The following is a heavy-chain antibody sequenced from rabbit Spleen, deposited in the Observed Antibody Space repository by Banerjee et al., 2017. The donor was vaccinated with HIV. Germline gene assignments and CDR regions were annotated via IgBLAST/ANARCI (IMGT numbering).Heavy chain of an antibody. CDR3: ARDGSSYYTFEL. Sequence: QEQLVESGGGLVQPGGSLTLSCKASGFDFSSYGMSWVRQAPGKGLEWIGYIDPVFGSTYYASWAKGRFTISKTSSTTVTLQMTSLTAADTATYFCARDGSSYYTFELWGPGTLVTVS. D-gene: IGHD8-1*01. V-gene: IGHV1S45*01. CDR2: IDPVFGST. J-gene: IGHJ6*01. CDR1: GFDFSSYG.